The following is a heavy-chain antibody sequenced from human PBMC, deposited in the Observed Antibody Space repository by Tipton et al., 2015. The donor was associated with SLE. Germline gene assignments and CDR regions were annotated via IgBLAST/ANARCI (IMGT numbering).Heavy chain of an antibody. V-gene: IGHV3-7*01. J-gene: IGHJ4*02. Sequence: SLRLSCAASGFTFSTYAMHWVRQAPGKGLEWVANIKQDGSDKYYVDSVQGRFTISRDNSKNTLYLQMNSLRAEDTAMYYCAKDRGSYYAFDYWGQGTLVTVPS. CDR3: AKDRGSYYAFDY. CDR2: IKQDGSDK. CDR1: GFTFSTYA. D-gene: IGHD1-26*01.